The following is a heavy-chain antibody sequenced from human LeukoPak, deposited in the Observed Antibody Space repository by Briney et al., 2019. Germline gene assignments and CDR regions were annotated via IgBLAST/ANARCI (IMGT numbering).Heavy chain of an antibody. Sequence: SETLSLTCAVYGGSFSGYYWSWIRQPPGKGLEWIGEINHSGSTNYNPSLKSRVTLSVDTSKNQFSLKLSSVTAADTAVYYCARGRILRFLEWLPVAFDIWGQGRMVTVSS. CDR3: ARGRILRFLEWLPVAFDI. CDR1: GGSFSGYY. J-gene: IGHJ3*02. D-gene: IGHD3-3*01. CDR2: INHSGST. V-gene: IGHV4-34*01.